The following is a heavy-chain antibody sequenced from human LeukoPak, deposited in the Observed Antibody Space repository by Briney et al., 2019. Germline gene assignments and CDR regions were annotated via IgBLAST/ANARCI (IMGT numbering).Heavy chain of an antibody. J-gene: IGHJ5*02. Sequence: ASETLSLTCAVYGGSFSGYYWSWIRQPPGKGLEWIGEINHSGSTNYNPSLKSRVTISVDTSKNQFSLKLSSVTAADTAVYYCARLSTSGWFDPWGQGTLVTVSS. CDR3: ARLSTSGWFDP. CDR2: INHSGST. CDR1: GGSFSGYY. V-gene: IGHV4-34*01. D-gene: IGHD2/OR15-2a*01.